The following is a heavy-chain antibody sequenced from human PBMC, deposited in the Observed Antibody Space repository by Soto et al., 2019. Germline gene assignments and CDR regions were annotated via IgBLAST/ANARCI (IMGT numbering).Heavy chain of an antibody. V-gene: IGHV3-23*01. J-gene: IGHJ6*02. CDR1: GFTFSRYA. CDR3: ASSSGTRVVPGMDI. D-gene: IGHD2-2*01. CDR2: VTGGGHTT. Sequence: GGSLRLSCVASGFTFSRYAMSWVRQAPGKGLAWVSTVTGGGHTTYNADSVNGRFTISRDNSKNTLYLQMIKLRAHDTAFNSCASSSGTRVVPGMDIWGPETMRTASS.